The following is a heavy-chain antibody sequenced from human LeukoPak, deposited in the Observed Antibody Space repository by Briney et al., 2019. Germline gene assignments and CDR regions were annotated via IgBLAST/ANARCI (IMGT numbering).Heavy chain of an antibody. J-gene: IGHJ5*02. Sequence: PSETLSLTCTVSGGSISSGGYYWSWIRQHPGKGLEWIGYIYYSGSTYYNPSLKSRVTISVDTSKNQSSLKLSSVTAADTAVYYCARDRGCSGGRCYSARFDPWGQGTLVTVSS. CDR2: IYYSGST. CDR3: ARDRGCSGGRCYSARFDP. V-gene: IGHV4-31*03. D-gene: IGHD2-15*01. CDR1: GGSISSGGYY.